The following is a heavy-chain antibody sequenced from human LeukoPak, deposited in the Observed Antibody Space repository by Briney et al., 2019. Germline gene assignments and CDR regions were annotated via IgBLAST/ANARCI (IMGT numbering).Heavy chain of an antibody. CDR1: GGSXSGYY. CDR3: ARGVRTVARFDY. CDR2: INHSGST. V-gene: IGHV4-34*01. Sequence: PSETLSLTCAVYGGSXSGYYXXWXXQPXXXXXXXXGEINHSGSTNYNPSLKSRVTISVDTSKNQFSLKLSSVTAADTAVYYCARGVRTVARFDYWGQGTLVTVSS. D-gene: IGHD6-19*01. J-gene: IGHJ4*02.